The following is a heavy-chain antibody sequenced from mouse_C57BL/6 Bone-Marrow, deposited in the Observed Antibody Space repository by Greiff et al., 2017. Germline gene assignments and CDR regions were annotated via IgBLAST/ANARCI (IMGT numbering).Heavy chain of an antibody. CDR1: GYTFTSYW. CDR3: ARGEYYGSSPAWFAY. CDR2: IAPNSGGT. Sequence: VQLQQPGAELVKPGASVKLSCKASGYTFTSYWMHWVKQRPGRGLEWIGRIAPNSGGTKYNEKFKSKATLTVDKPSSTAYMQLSSLTSEDSAVYYCARGEYYGSSPAWFAYWGQGTLVTVSA. V-gene: IGHV1-72*01. D-gene: IGHD1-1*01. J-gene: IGHJ3*01.